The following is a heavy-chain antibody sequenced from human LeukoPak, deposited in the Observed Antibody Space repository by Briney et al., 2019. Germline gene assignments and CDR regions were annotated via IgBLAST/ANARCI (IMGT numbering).Heavy chain of an antibody. V-gene: IGHV3-48*01. CDR3: ARGGSLDP. CDR1: GFTFSSFS. CDR2: ISSNGGTM. J-gene: IGHJ5*02. Sequence: PGGSLRLSCAASGFTFSSFSMNWVRQAPGKGLEWISYISSNGGTMYYADSVRGRFTISRDSAKNSAHLQMTSLRVEDTAVYYCARGGSLDPWRQGTLVTVPS. D-gene: IGHD5-12*01.